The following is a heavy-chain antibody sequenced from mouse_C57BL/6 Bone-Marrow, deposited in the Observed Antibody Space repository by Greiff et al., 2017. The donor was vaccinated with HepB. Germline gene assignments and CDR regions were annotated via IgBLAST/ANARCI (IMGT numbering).Heavy chain of an antibody. V-gene: IGHV7-3*01. CDR3: ARSHYDGYLYYYAMDY. CDR1: GFTFTDYY. CDR2: IRNKANGYTT. Sequence: EVQGVESGGGLVQPGGSLSLSCAASGFTFTDYYMSWVRQPPGKALEWLGFIRNKANGYTTEYSASVKGRFTISRDNSQSILYLQMNALRAEDSATYYCARSHYDGYLYYYAMDYWGQGTSVTVSS. J-gene: IGHJ4*01. D-gene: IGHD2-3*01.